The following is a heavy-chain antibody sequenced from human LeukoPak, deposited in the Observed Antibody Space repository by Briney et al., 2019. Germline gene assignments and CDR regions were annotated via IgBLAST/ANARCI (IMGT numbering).Heavy chain of an antibody. CDR3: ARGDGGSYPFDY. D-gene: IGHD1-26*01. V-gene: IGHV5-51*01. CDR1: GYSFTSYW. Sequence: GESLKISCKGSGYSFTSYWIGWVRQMPGKGREWMGIIYPGDSDTRYSPSFQGQVTSSADNSISTAYLEWSSLQASDSAMYYCARGDGGSYPFDYWGQGTLVTVSS. J-gene: IGHJ4*02. CDR2: IYPGDSDT.